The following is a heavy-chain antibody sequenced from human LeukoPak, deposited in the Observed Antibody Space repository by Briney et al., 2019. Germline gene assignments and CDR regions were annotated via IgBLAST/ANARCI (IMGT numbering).Heavy chain of an antibody. CDR1: GFTFSSYG. J-gene: IGHJ4*02. D-gene: IGHD3-10*01. CDR3: AGRSMVQGVIGDY. Sequence: PGGSLRLSCAASGFTFSSYGMHWVRQAPGKGLEWVAVISYDGSNKYYADSVKGRFTISRDNSKNTLYLQMNSLRAEDTAVYYCAGRSMVQGVIGDYWGQGTLVTVSS. CDR2: ISYDGSNK. V-gene: IGHV3-30*03.